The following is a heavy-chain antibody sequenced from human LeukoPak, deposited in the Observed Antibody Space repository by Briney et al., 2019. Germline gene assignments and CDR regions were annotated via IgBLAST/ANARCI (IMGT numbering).Heavy chain of an antibody. D-gene: IGHD3-10*01. CDR1: GVTFTDYY. J-gene: IGHJ5*02. CDR3: ASAHHIAMVRGVINWFDP. CDR2: IKQDGSEK. Sequence: GGSLRLSCAASGVTFTDYYMSWIRQAPGKGLEWVANIKQDGSEKYYVDSVKGRFTISRDNAKNSLYLQMNSLRAEDTAVYYCASAHHIAMVRGVINWFDPWGQGTLVTVSS. V-gene: IGHV3-7*01.